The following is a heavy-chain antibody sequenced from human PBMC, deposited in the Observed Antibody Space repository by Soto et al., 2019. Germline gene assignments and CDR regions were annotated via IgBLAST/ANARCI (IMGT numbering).Heavy chain of an antibody. V-gene: IGHV1-18*04. CDR2: ISAYNGNT. J-gene: IGHJ6*02. Sequence: GASVKVSCKASGYTFTSYGISWVRQAPGQGLEWMGWISAYNGNTNYAQKLQGRVTMTTDTSTSTAYMELRSLRSDDTAVYYCAVIVVVPAARDYGMDVWGQGTTVTVSS. CDR3: AVIVVVPAARDYGMDV. D-gene: IGHD2-2*01. CDR1: GYTFTSYG.